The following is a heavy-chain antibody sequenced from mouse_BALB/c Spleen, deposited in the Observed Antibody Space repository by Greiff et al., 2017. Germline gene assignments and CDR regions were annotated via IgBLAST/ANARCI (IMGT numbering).Heavy chain of an antibody. CDR3: ARITTGFDY. Sequence: EVKLVESGPGLVKPSQSLSLTCSVTGYSITSGYYWNWIRQFPGNKLEWMGYISYDGSNNCNPSLKNRISITRDTSKNQFFLKLNSVTTEDTATYYCARITTGFDYWGQGTTLTVSS. CDR2: ISYDGSN. D-gene: IGHD1-1*01. J-gene: IGHJ2*01. CDR1: GYSITSGYY. V-gene: IGHV3-6*02.